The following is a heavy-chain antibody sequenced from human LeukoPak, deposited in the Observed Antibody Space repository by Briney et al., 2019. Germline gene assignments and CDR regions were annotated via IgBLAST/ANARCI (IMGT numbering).Heavy chain of an antibody. CDR1: GFIFSNAW. D-gene: IGHD3-16*02. J-gene: IGHJ4*02. V-gene: IGHV3-15*01. CDR2: IKSEADGGTT. Sequence: GGSLRVSCAASGFIFSNAWMSWVRQAPGKGLEWVGRIKSEADGGTTDYAAPVKGRFTIPRDDSKNTLYLQMNSLKTEDTAVYYCTTDPLYVWGSYPFDYWGQGTLVTVSS. CDR3: TTDPLYVWGSYPFDY.